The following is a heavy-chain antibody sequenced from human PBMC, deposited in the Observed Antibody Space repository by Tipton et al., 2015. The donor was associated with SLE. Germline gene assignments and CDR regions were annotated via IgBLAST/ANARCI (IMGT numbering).Heavy chain of an antibody. J-gene: IGHJ6*03. CDR3: ARHGQTIFGVDPSCYYMDV. CDR1: GYTFTSYG. Sequence: QLMQSGAEVKKPGASVKVSCKASGYTFTSYGISWVRQAPGQGLEWMGWISAYNGNTNYAQKLQGRVTMTTDTSTSTAYMELRSLRSDDTAVYYCARHGQTIFGVDPSCYYMDVWGKGTTVTVSS. CDR2: ISAYNGNT. V-gene: IGHV1-18*01. D-gene: IGHD3-3*01.